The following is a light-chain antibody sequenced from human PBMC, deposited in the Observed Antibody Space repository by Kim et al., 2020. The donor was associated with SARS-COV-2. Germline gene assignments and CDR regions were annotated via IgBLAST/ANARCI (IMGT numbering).Light chain of an antibody. Sequence: GKTLHISCTRSSGSIASNYVQWYQQRPGSSPTTVIYEDNQRPSGVPDRFSGSIDSSSNSASLTISGLKTEDEADYYCQSYDSSNQVCGGGTQLTVL. V-gene: IGLV6-57*01. J-gene: IGLJ3*02. CDR2: EDN. CDR3: QSYDSSNQV. CDR1: SGSIASNY.